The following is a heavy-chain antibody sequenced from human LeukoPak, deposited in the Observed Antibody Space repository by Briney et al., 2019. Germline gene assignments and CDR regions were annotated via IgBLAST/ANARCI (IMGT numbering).Heavy chain of an antibody. CDR1: GFTFSDYY. J-gene: IGHJ4*02. CDR3: ARESYSSISFDY. V-gene: IGHV3-11*01. D-gene: IGHD4-11*01. CDR2: ISSSGSTI. Sequence: GGSLRLSCAASGFTFSDYYMSWIRQAPGKGLEWVSYISSSGSTIYYADSVKGRFAISRDNAKNSLYLQMNSLRAEDTAVYYCARESYSSISFDYWGQGTLVTVSS.